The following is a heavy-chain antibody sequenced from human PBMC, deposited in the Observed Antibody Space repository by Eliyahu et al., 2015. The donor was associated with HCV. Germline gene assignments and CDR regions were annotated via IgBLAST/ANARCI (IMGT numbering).Heavy chain of an antibody. J-gene: IGHJ3*01. CDR2: INTGSDTI. V-gene: IGHV3-48*01. CDR1: GFNRTSHS. CDR3: ARCFLSGDEAFDL. Sequence: EVQLVESGGGLVQPGGSLRLSCAASGFNRTSHSMNWVRQAPGKGLEWLSYINTGSDTIFYADSLKGRFTISRDNAKNSLSLQMNSLTAEDTAVYYCARCFLSGDEAFDLWGPGTMVTVSS. D-gene: IGHD1-26*01.